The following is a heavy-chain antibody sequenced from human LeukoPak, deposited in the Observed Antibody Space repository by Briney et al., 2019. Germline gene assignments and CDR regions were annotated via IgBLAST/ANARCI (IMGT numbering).Heavy chain of an antibody. CDR3: AKVRQFTAATGTGLDY. V-gene: IGHV3-33*03. CDR1: GFTFSNYG. CDR2: IWHDGSIK. J-gene: IGHJ4*02. Sequence: GGSLRLSCAASGFTFSNYGMHWVRQTPGKGLDWVAVIWHDGSIKYYADSVRGRFTISRDNSMNTVYLQMNSLRVEDTAVYYCAKVRQFTAATGTGLDYWGQETLVTVSS. D-gene: IGHD6-13*01.